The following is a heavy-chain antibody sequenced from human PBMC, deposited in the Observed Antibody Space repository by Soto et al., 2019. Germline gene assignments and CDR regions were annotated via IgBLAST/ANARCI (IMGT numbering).Heavy chain of an antibody. CDR1: GFTFSSYG. D-gene: IGHD3-10*01. CDR3: ASEEQVLLWFVRGARFDY. CDR2: IWYDGSNK. Sequence: QVHIVESGGGVVQPGRSLRLSCAASGFTFSSYGMHWVRQAPGKGLEWVAVIWYDGSNKYYADSVKRRLTISRDNGKNTMYLQMNSLRAEDTAVYYCASEEQVLLWFVRGARFDYWVQGTLVTVSS. J-gene: IGHJ4*02. V-gene: IGHV3-33*01.